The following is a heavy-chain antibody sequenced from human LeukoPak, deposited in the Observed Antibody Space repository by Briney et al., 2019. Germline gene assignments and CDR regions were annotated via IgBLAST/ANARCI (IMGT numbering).Heavy chain of an antibody. CDR2: VSYDGSNK. D-gene: IGHD5-18*01. J-gene: IGHJ4*02. CDR3: ARSYRYGFDY. CDR1: QFTFNNYL. Sequence: GGSLRLSCAASQFTFNNYLIHWVRQAPGKGLEWVATVSYDGSNKYYADSVKGRFTISRDYSKNTLDLQMNSLRAEDTAVYYCARSYRYGFDYWGQGTLVTVSS. V-gene: IGHV3-30*04.